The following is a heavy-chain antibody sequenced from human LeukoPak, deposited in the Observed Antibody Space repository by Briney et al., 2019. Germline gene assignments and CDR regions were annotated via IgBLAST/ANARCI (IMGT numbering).Heavy chain of an antibody. CDR1: GFTFSSYE. CDR2: ITSSGNTI. J-gene: IGHJ4*02. V-gene: IGHV3-48*03. D-gene: IGHD4-17*01. Sequence: GGSLRLSCAASGFTFSSYEMNWVRQAPGKGLEWVSYITSSGNTIYYADSVKGRFTISRDNAKNSLYLQMNSLRAEDTAVYYCARLTTMTTTGGPFDYWGRGTLVTVSS. CDR3: ARLTTMTTTGGPFDY.